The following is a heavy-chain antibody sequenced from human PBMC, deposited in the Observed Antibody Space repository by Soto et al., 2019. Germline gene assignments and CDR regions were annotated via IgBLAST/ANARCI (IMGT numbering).Heavy chain of an antibody. V-gene: IGHV3-48*02. Sequence: GGSLRLSCVASGFTFSGYSVNWVRQAPGKGLEWLSYISSGSKTIYYADSVKGRFTVSRDNAKNSQFLQMSSLRDEDTAVYCCVREDILGARSFDYWGQGTLVTVSS. CDR3: VREDILGARSFDY. D-gene: IGHD1-26*01. CDR1: GFTFSGYS. J-gene: IGHJ4*02. CDR2: ISSGSKTI.